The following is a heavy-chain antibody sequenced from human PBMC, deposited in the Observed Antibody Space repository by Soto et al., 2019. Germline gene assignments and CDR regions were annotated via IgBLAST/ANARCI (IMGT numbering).Heavy chain of an antibody. CDR1: GGTFSSYT. J-gene: IGHJ5*02. Sequence: QVQLVQSGAEVKKPGSSVKVSCKASGGTFSSYTISWVRQAPGQGLEWMGRIIPILGIANYAQKFQGRVTXXAXKSXSTAYMELSSLRSEDTAVYYCARGGTTVTTGWFDPWGQGTLVTVSS. V-gene: IGHV1-69*02. D-gene: IGHD4-17*01. CDR3: ARGGTTVTTGWFDP. CDR2: IIPILGIA.